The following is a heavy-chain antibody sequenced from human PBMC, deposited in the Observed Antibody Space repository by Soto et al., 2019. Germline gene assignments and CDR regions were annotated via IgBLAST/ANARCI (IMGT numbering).Heavy chain of an antibody. CDR3: ARDRMETHISSTSYHYYYYGMDV. V-gene: IGHV1-2*04. J-gene: IGHJ6*02. CDR1: GYTFTGYY. Sequence: GASVKVSCKASGYTFTGYYMHWVRQAPGQGLEWMGWVNPNSGGTNYAQKFQGWVTMTRDTSISTAYMELSRLRSDDTAVYYCARDRMETHISSTSYHYYYYGMDVWGQGTTVTVSS. CDR2: VNPNSGGT. D-gene: IGHD2-2*01.